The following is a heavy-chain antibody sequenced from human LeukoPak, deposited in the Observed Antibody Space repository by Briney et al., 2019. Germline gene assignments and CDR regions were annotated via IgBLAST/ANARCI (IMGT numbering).Heavy chain of an antibody. CDR1: GFTFNAYN. Sequence: PGGSLRLSCAASGFTFNAYNMNWVRQAPGKGLEWVSSISISSSYIYYLDSVKGRFTISRDNAKNSLFLQMNSLRAGDTAVYFCARGYCSGSNCYSGADAFDIWGQGTMVTVSS. CDR2: ISISSSYI. CDR3: ARGYCSGSNCYSGADAFDI. D-gene: IGHD2-15*01. V-gene: IGHV3-21*01. J-gene: IGHJ3*02.